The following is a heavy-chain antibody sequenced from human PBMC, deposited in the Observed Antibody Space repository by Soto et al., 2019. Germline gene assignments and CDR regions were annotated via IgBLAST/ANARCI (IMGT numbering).Heavy chain of an antibody. CDR1: GDSISSYY. CDR3: ARRIEATETFDY. V-gene: IGHV4-59*08. CDR2: ISYSGTT. Sequence: SETLSLTCIVSGDSISSYYWSWIRQPPGKGLEWIGYISYSGTTKYNPSLNSRVTISVDTSKNQFSLTVTSVTAADTAVYYCARRIEATETFDYWGQGTLVTVSS. J-gene: IGHJ4*02. D-gene: IGHD5-12*01.